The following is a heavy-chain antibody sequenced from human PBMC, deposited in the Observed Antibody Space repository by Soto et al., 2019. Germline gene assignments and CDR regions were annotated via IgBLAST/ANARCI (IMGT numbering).Heavy chain of an antibody. CDR3: ASERSAQYFDS. J-gene: IGHJ4*02. V-gene: IGHV1-69*06. D-gene: IGHD1-26*01. CDR2: ISPTFGTA. Sequence: KVSCKASGGTFSRHAIAWVRQAPGQGLEWMGGISPTFGTATYAPKFQGRVAISADRSSNTAYMELSSLRSQDTAVYYCASERSAQYFDSWGQGTVVTVSS. CDR1: GGTFSRHA.